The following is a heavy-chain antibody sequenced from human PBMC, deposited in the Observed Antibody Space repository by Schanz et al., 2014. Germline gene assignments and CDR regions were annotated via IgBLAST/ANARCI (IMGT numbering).Heavy chain of an antibody. J-gene: IGHJ4*02. CDR2: ISSSSTI. Sequence: EVQLVESGGGLVKPGGSLRLSCAASGFAFSDYGMHWVRQAPGKGLEWVSFISSSSTIYYADSVKGRFTISRDNAKNSLYLQMNSLRDEDTAVYYCAREGERKGMLPYYFDYWGQGALVTVSS. CDR1: GFAFSDYG. D-gene: IGHD3-10*01. CDR3: AREGERKGMLPYYFDY. V-gene: IGHV3-48*02.